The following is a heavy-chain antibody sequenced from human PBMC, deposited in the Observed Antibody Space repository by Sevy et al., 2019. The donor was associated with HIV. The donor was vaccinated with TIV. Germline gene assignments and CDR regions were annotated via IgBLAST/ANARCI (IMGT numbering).Heavy chain of an antibody. CDR3: AREGGEIAARPDQLPFDY. CDR2: ISYDGSNK. D-gene: IGHD6-6*01. CDR1: GFTFSSYA. Sequence: GGSLRLSCAASGFTFSSYAMHWVRQAPGKGLEWVAVISYDGSNKYYADSVKGRFTISRDNSKNTRYLQMNSLGAEDTAVYYCAREGGEIAARPDQLPFDYWGQGTLVTVSS. V-gene: IGHV3-30-3*01. J-gene: IGHJ4*02.